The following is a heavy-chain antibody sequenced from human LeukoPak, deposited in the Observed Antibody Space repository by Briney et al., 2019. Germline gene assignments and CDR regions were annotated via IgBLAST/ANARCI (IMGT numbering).Heavy chain of an antibody. V-gene: IGHV3-30*02. CDR3: AKGNRKFVVVVAATPGYYYMDV. D-gene: IGHD2-15*01. Sequence: GGSLRLSCAASGFTFSSYGMHWVRQAPGKGLEWVAFIRYDGSNKYYADSVKGRFTISRDNSKNTLYLQMNSLRAEDTAVYYCAKGNRKFVVVVAATPGYYYMDVWGKGTTVTISS. CDR1: GFTFSSYG. J-gene: IGHJ6*03. CDR2: IRYDGSNK.